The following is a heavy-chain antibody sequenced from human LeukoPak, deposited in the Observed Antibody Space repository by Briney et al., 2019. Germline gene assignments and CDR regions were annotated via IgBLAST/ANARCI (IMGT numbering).Heavy chain of an antibody. V-gene: IGHV4-59*01. Sequence: SETLSLTCTVSGASISSYYWSWIRQPPGQGLEWIGYIYYSGTAYYNPSLKSRVTISVDTSKNQFSLKLSSVTAADTAVYYCASSKGYTFDYWGQGTLVTVSS. D-gene: IGHD5-24*01. CDR2: IYYSGTA. CDR3: ASSKGYTFDY. CDR1: GASISSYY. J-gene: IGHJ4*02.